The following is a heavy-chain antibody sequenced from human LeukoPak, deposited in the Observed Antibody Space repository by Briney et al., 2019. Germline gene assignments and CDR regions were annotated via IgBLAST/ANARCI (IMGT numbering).Heavy chain of an antibody. CDR1: GFTLGNAW. J-gene: IGHJ4*02. CDR3: TTTTY. D-gene: IGHD2/OR15-2a*01. V-gene: IGHV3-15*01. CDR2: IRRKTDGGTA. Sequence: GGSLRLSCAASGFTLGNAWMTWVRQAPGKGLEWVGRIRRKTDGGTADYAAPVKGRFTISRDDSENTLYLQMNSLKTEDTAVYYCTTTTYWGQGTLVTVSS.